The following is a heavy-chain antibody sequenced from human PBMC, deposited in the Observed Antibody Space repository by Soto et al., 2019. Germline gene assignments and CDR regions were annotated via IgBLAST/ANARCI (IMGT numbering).Heavy chain of an antibody. CDR1: GYTFTGYY. J-gene: IGHJ6*02. Sequence: QVQLVQSGAEVKKPGASVKVSCKASGYTFTGYYMHWVRQAPGQGLEWMGWINPNSGGTNYAQKFQGWVTMTRDTSINTAYMELSRLRSDDTAVYYCAIAYYDILTGPSSDYSMDVWGQGTTVTVSS. CDR2: INPNSGGT. D-gene: IGHD3-9*01. V-gene: IGHV1-2*04. CDR3: AIAYYDILTGPSSDYSMDV.